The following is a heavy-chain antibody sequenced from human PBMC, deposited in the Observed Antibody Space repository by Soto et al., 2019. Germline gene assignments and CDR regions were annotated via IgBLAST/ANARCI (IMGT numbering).Heavy chain of an antibody. Sequence: QVQLVQSGAEVKKPGTSVKVSCKASGYTFTSYDVNWVRQATGQGLEWMGWMNPNTGDTGYAQELQGRVTMTRDTSTSTAYMELTSLTSEDTAVYYCARGGEHRGSGNFDYWGQGALVTVSS. D-gene: IGHD3-10*01. CDR1: GYTFTSYD. V-gene: IGHV1-8*01. J-gene: IGHJ4*02. CDR2: MNPNTGDT. CDR3: ARGGEHRGSGNFDY.